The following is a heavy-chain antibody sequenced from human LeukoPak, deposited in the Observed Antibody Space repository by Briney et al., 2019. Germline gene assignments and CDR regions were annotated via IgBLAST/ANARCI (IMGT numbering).Heavy chain of an antibody. CDR2: INRDGSEK. Sequence: GGSLRLSCAGSGFTFGSFWMSWLRQAPGKGLEWVANINRDGSEKYYADSVKGRLTISRDNAKNSLYLEMNSLRAEDTAVYYCARDQVGASHYWGQGTLVTVSS. CDR1: GFTFGSFW. J-gene: IGHJ4*02. D-gene: IGHD1-26*01. CDR3: ARDQVGASHY. V-gene: IGHV3-7*01.